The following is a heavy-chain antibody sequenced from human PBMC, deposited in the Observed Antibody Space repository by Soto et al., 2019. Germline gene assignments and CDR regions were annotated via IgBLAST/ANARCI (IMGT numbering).Heavy chain of an antibody. Sequence: GGSLRLSCAASGFTFSSHWMHWGRQAPGKGLGWVSRINRDGSSTSYADSVKGRFTISRENAKKKLYLLMNRLRAEDSAVYFCARERRGIVDYWGQGTLVTVSS. J-gene: IGHJ4*02. CDR3: ARERRGIVDY. CDR1: GFTFSSHW. CDR2: INRDGSST. V-gene: IGHV3-74*01. D-gene: IGHD3-10*01.